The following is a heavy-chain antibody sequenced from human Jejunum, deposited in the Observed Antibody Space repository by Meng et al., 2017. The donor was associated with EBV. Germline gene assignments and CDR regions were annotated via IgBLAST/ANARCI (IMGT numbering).Heavy chain of an antibody. CDR2: IYYSGST. CDR3: AGLRYSGYDRAFDY. D-gene: IGHD5-12*01. V-gene: IGHV4-61*01. Sequence: PPQAPGPGLVKPSGPLSPTRTVSGGSVNSGNVYWSWIRQPPGKGLEWIGYIYYSGSTNYIPSLKSRVTISLDTSKNQFSLKLSSVTAADTAVYYCAGLRYSGYDRAFDYWGQGALVTVSS. CDR1: GGSVNSGNVY. J-gene: IGHJ4*02.